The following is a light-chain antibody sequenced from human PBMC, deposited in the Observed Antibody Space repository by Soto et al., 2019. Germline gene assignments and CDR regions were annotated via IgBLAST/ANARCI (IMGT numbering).Light chain of an antibody. Sequence: EIVRPQSPATLSVSPGERASLSCRASQSVSINLAWYQQKPGQAPRLLIYGASTRATAIPAKFSGSGSGTDFTLTISSLQSEDFAVYYCQQYNNWPRTFGQGTKVDIK. CDR2: GAS. J-gene: IGKJ1*01. CDR3: QQYNNWPRT. CDR1: QSVSIN. V-gene: IGKV3-15*01.